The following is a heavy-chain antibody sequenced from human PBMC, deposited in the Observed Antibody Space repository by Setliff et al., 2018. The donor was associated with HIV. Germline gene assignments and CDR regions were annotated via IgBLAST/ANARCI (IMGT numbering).Heavy chain of an antibody. V-gene: IGHV1-18*04. CDR3: SRSGVPPYYYYGMDV. J-gene: IGHJ6*02. Sequence: ASVKVSCKASGYTFTPYGVNWVRQAPGQGLEWMGWINSYNGNTKFAQKFQGRVTMTTDTSTTTAFMELRSLKADDTGIYSGSRSGVPPYYYYGMDVWGQGTTVTVSS. CDR2: INSYNGNT. D-gene: IGHD3-10*01. CDR1: GYTFTPYG.